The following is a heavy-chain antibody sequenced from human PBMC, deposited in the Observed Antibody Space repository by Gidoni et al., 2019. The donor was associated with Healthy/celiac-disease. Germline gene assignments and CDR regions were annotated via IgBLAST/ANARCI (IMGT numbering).Heavy chain of an antibody. CDR1: GFTFSSYG. Sequence: QVQLVESGGGVVQPGRSLRLSCAASGFTFSSYGMHWVRQAPGKGLEWVAVIWYDGSNKYYADSVKGRFTISRDNSKNTLYLQMNSLRAEDTAVYYCAREKRVVYATLDYWGQGTLVTVSS. J-gene: IGHJ4*02. D-gene: IGHD2-8*02. V-gene: IGHV3-33*01. CDR3: AREKRVVYATLDY. CDR2: IWYDGSNK.